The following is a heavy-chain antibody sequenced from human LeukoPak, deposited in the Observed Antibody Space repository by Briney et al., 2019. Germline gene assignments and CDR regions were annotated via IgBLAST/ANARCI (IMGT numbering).Heavy chain of an antibody. J-gene: IGHJ4*02. CDR2: IYYSGST. D-gene: IGHD6-13*01. CDR3: ARHTRIAAAGTSFDY. V-gene: IGHV4-59*08. Sequence: SETLSLTCTVSGGPISSYYWSLIRQPPGKGLEWIGYIYYSGSTNYNPSLKSRVTISVDTSKNQFSLKLSSVTAADTAVYYCARHTRIAAAGTSFDYWGQGTLVTVSS. CDR1: GGPISSYY.